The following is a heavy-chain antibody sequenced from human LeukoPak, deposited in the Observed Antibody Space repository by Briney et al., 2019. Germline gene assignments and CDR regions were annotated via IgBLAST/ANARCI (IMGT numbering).Heavy chain of an antibody. CDR3: ARAVYYSNYLGY. V-gene: IGHV3-74*01. D-gene: IGHD3-10*01. CDR1: GFTVSSYW. Sequence: GGSLRLSCAASGFTVSSYWMHWVRQAPGKGLVWVSRINSDGSSTNYGDSVKGRFTISRDNAKNTLYLQMNSLRAEDTAMYYCARAVYYSNYLGYWGQGTLVTVSS. J-gene: IGHJ4*01. CDR2: INSDGSST.